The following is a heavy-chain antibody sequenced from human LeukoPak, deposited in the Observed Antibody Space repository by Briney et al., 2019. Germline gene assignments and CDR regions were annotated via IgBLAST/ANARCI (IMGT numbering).Heavy chain of an antibody. Sequence: GGSLRLSCAASGFTFSSYGMSWVRQAPGKGLEWVSAISGSGGSTYYADFVKGRFTISRDNSKNTLYLQMNSLRAEDTAVYYCAKVQRSYYYGSGSPILDYWGQGTLVTVSS. J-gene: IGHJ4*02. CDR3: AKVQRSYYYGSGSPILDY. CDR1: GFTFSSYG. D-gene: IGHD3-10*01. CDR2: ISGSGGST. V-gene: IGHV3-23*01.